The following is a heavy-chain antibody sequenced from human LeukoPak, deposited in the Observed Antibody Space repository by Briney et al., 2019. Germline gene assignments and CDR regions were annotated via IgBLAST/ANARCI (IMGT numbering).Heavy chain of an antibody. CDR1: GGSISSYY. CDR2: IYTSGST. Sequence: SETLSLTCTVSGGSISSYYWSWIRQPAGKGLEWIGRIYTSGSTNYNPSLKSRVTMSVDTSKNQFSLKPSSVTAADTAVYYCARENYSSSWYAASFDYWGQGTLVTVSS. CDR3: ARENYSSSWYAASFDY. D-gene: IGHD6-13*01. J-gene: IGHJ4*02. V-gene: IGHV4-4*07.